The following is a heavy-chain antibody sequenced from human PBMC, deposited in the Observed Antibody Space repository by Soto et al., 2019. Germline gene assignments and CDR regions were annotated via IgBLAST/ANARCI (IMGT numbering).Heavy chain of an antibody. J-gene: IGHJ5*02. Sequence: EVQLVESGGGLVQPGGSLRLSCATSGFTFGDYWMSWVRQAPGKRLEWVANTKQDESEKYYVGSVRGRFTISRDNAKNSLYLQMDGLSAEDTAVYFCVREGGSGFFSWGQGTLVTVSS. V-gene: IGHV3-7*01. CDR3: VREGGSGFFS. D-gene: IGHD6-25*01. CDR1: GFTFGDYW. CDR2: TKQDESEK.